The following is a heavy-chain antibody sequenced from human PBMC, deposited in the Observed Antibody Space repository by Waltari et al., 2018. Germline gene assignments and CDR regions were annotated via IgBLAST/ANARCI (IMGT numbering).Heavy chain of an antibody. Sequence: QVQLQESGPGLVKPSETLSLPCTVPGGSISGYYWTWIRQPPGKGREWIGYSYYSGTTNYNPSLKSRVTISLDTPKNQFSLKLSSVTAADTAVYYCARFIRLQLDWFDPWGQGALVTVSS. CDR3: ARFIRLQLDWFDP. D-gene: IGHD5-12*01. CDR1: GGSISGYY. V-gene: IGHV4-59*12. CDR2: SYYSGTT. J-gene: IGHJ5*02.